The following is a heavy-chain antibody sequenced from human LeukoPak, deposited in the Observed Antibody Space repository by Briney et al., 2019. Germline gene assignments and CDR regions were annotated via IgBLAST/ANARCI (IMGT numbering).Heavy chain of an antibody. Sequence: SETLSLACTVSGGSISSSSYYWGWIRQPPGKGLEWIGSIYYSGSTYYNPSLKSRVTISVDTSKNQFSLKLSSVTAAGTAVYYCARISGSLRYFDWLFETTDYWGQGTLVTVSS. CDR3: ARISGSLRYFDWLFETTDY. CDR1: GGSISSSSYY. V-gene: IGHV4-39*01. D-gene: IGHD3-9*01. J-gene: IGHJ4*02. CDR2: IYYSGST.